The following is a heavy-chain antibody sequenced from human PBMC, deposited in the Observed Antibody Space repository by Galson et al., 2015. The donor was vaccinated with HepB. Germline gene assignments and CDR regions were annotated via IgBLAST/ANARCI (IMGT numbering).Heavy chain of an antibody. CDR2: ISSSSSYI. J-gene: IGHJ3*02. Sequence: SLRLSCAASGFTFSSYSMNWVRQAPGKGLEWVSSISSSSSYIYYADSVKGRFTISRDNAKNSLYLQMNSLRAEDTAVYYCARGLTTVVKGSAFDAFDIWGQGTMVTVSS. CDR1: GFTFSSYS. D-gene: IGHD4-23*01. V-gene: IGHV3-21*01. CDR3: ARGLTTVVKGSAFDAFDI.